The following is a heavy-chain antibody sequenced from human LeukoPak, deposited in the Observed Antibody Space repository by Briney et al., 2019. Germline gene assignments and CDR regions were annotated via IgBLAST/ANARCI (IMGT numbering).Heavy chain of an antibody. Sequence: GASVKVSCKASGYTFTTYDINWVRKATGQGLEWMGWMNPNSGNTGYAQKFQGRVTMTRNTSISTAYMELSSLRSEETAVYYCARVQSRGGSYYGYWGQGTLVTVSS. D-gene: IGHD1-26*01. CDR1: GYTFTTYD. CDR2: MNPNSGNT. V-gene: IGHV1-8*01. CDR3: ARVQSRGGSYYGY. J-gene: IGHJ4*02.